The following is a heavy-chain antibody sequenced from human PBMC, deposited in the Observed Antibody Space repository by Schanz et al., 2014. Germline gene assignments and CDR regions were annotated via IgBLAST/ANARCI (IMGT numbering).Heavy chain of an antibody. CDR1: GFMFEDYD. J-gene: IGHJ6*02. V-gene: IGHV3-9*01. Sequence: EEQLVESGGGLVQPGRSLRLSCAASGFMFEDYDMHWVRQAPGKGLEWVSGISWNGAGIGYADSVKGRFTISRDDAKNSLXXXXNSLRAEDTALXXXXXXRQTTVNRVGYYYGMDVWGQGTTVTVSS. D-gene: IGHD4-4*01. CDR3: XXXRQTTVNRVGYYYGMDV. CDR2: ISWNGAGI.